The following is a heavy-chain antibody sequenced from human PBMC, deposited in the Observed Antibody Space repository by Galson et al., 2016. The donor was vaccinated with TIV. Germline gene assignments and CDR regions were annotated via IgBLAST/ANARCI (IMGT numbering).Heavy chain of an antibody. Sequence: SVKVSCKASGGTFGNYAISWVRQAPGQGPEWMGRIIPTFDVIIPAQKLQDRLIMTADRSTSTAYMELKSLRSKDTAVYFCARDTPRLCSTTSCFLHYWGQGTVVTVSS. D-gene: IGHD2-15*01. CDR1: GGTFGNYA. V-gene: IGHV1-69*04. J-gene: IGHJ4*02. CDR3: ARDTPRLCSTTSCFLHY. CDR2: IIPTFDVI.